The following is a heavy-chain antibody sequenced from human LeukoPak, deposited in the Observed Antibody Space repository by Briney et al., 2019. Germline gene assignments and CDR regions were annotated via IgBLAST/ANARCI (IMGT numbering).Heavy chain of an antibody. J-gene: IGHJ4*02. Sequence: PGGCLRLSRAASGFTPSSYAMSGVRQAPRRGREWVSAISGSGGSTYYAGAVKGRFTISRDNSKNTLYLQMNSLRDEDTAVYYCAKRPIGSGSYYFDYWGQGTLVTVSS. CDR3: AKRPIGSGSYYFDY. CDR2: ISGSGGST. V-gene: IGHV3-23*01. CDR1: GFTPSSYA. D-gene: IGHD3-10*01.